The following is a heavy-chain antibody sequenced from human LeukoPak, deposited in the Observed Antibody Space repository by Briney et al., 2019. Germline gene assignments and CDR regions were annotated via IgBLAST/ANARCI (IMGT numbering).Heavy chain of an antibody. CDR3: ARGHCSSAGSLPYMDV. Sequence: GESLKISCKGSGYSFTNYWIVWVRQMPGKGLEWMGFIHPGDSDSRYSPSFQGHVSISADKSVTTAYLQWSSLKASVTAMYYCARGHCSSAGSLPYMDVWGKGTTVTVSS. CDR1: GYSFTNYW. CDR2: IHPGDSDS. J-gene: IGHJ6*03. V-gene: IGHV5-51*01. D-gene: IGHD2-2*01.